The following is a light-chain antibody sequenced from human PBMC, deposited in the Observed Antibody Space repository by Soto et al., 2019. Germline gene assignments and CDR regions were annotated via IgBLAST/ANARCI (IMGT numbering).Light chain of an antibody. CDR2: DAS. CDR1: QTVSNF. CDR3: QQRYKSPLT. Sequence: EIVLTQSPPTLSLSTGEGGTXSCRASQTVSNFLAWYQQKPGQAPRLLIYDASTRATGIPGRFSGSGSGTDFTLTISRLEPEDFAVYYCQQRYKSPLTFGGGTKLDIK. V-gene: IGKV3-11*01. J-gene: IGKJ4*01.